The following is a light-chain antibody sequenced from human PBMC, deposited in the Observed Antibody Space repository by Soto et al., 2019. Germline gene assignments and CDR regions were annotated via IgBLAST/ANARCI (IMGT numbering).Light chain of an antibody. CDR3: QQFKSYPYT. Sequence: IQLTQSPSSLSASVGDRVTITCRASQDISGYLALYQQNAGQAPKLLIYSVSTLHSGVSSRFSGSGSGTDFTLTISSLHPADFSTYYCQQFKSYPYTFGQGTRLEIK. V-gene: IGKV1-9*01. CDR2: SVS. CDR1: QDISGY. J-gene: IGKJ5*01.